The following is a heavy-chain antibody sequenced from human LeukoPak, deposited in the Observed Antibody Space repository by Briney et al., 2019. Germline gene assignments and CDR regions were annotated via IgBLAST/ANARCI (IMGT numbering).Heavy chain of an antibody. J-gene: IGHJ4*02. CDR3: AKARPKIWLAPDY. CDR1: GLTFSSFA. CDR2: ISGLGDNT. V-gene: IGHV3-23*01. Sequence: GGSLRLSCAASGLTFSSFAMTWVRQAPGKGLEWVSTISGLGDNTYYADSVKGRFTISRDNSKSRLYLQMNSLSADDTAVYYCAKARPKIWLAPDYWGQGTLVTVSS. D-gene: IGHD6-19*01.